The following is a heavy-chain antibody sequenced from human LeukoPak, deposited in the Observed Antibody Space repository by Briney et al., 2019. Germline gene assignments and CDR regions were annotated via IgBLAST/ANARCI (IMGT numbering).Heavy chain of an antibody. CDR3: AKEGVYCSGGNCLFNWLDP. V-gene: IGHV3-20*04. J-gene: IGHJ5*02. CDR2: ISWNGRSA. Sequence: PGGSLRLSCAASGFTFDDYGMSWVRQAPGKGLEWVSGISWNGRSAGYADSVKGRFTISRDDSKNTLYLQMNSLRPDDTAVYYCAKEGVYCSGGNCLFNWLDPWGHGTLVTVSS. CDR1: GFTFDDYG. D-gene: IGHD2-15*01.